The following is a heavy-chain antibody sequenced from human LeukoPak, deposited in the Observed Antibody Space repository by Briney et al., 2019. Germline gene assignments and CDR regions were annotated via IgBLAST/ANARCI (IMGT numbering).Heavy chain of an antibody. Sequence: SVKVSCKASGGTFSSYAISWVRQAPGQGLGWMGRLIPILGIANYAQKFQGRVTITADKSTSTAYMELSRLRSEDTAVYYCARVDAHYDFWSGYTTNYYYYGMDVWGQGTTVTVSS. CDR3: ARVDAHYDFWSGYTTNYYYYGMDV. D-gene: IGHD3-3*01. CDR1: GGTFSSYA. V-gene: IGHV1-69*04. J-gene: IGHJ6*02. CDR2: LIPILGIA.